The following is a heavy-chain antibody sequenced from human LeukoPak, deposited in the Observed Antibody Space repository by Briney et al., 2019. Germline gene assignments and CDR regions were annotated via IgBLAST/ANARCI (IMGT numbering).Heavy chain of an antibody. J-gene: IGHJ1*01. CDR3: ASVTSSIAPD. D-gene: IGHD6-6*01. CDR2: IIPIFGIA. V-gene: IGHV1-69*04. CDR1: GGTFSSYA. Sequence: ASVKVSCKASGGTFSSYAISWVRQAPGQGLEWMGRIIPIFGIANYAQKFQGRVTITADKSTSTAYMELSSLRSEGTAVYYCASVTSSIAPDWGQGTLVTVSS.